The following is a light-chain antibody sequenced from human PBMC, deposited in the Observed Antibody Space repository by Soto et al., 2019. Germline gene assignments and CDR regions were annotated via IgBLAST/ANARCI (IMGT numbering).Light chain of an antibody. V-gene: IGKV1-39*01. CDR2: AAS. Sequence: DIQMTQLPSSLSASVGDRVTITCRASQSISSYLNWYPQKPGKAPKLLIYAASSLQSGVPSRFSGSGSGTDFTLTISSLQPEDFATYYCQQSYISPSTFGQGTKVDIK. CDR1: QSISSY. J-gene: IGKJ1*01. CDR3: QQSYISPST.